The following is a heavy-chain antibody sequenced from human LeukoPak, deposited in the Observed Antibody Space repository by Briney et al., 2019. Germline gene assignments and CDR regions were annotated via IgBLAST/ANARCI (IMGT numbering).Heavy chain of an antibody. Sequence: PGGSLRLSCAASGFTFSNAWMSWVRQAPGKGLEWVGRIKSKTDGGTTDYAAPVKGRFTISRDDSKNTLYLQMNSLKTEDTAVYYCTTPSSYDFWSGYPPHFDYWGQGTLVTVSS. V-gene: IGHV3-15*01. CDR1: GFTFSNAW. D-gene: IGHD3-3*01. CDR3: TTPSSYDFWSGYPPHFDY. CDR2: IKSKTDGGTT. J-gene: IGHJ4*02.